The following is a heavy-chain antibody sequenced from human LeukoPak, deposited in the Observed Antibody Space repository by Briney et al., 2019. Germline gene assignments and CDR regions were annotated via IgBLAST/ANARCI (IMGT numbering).Heavy chain of an antibody. CDR1: GGSISIINYY. CDR3: ARLRGDFWSGHNPYFDY. CDR2: IYYSGST. V-gene: IGHV4-39*01. D-gene: IGHD3-3*01. J-gene: IGHJ4*02. Sequence: SETLSLPCTISGGSISIINYYWGWIRQPPGKGLEWVGSIYYSGSTYFNPSLKSRVTISVDTSKNQFSLKLTSVTAADTAVYYCARLRGDFWSGHNPYFDYWGQGTLVTVSS.